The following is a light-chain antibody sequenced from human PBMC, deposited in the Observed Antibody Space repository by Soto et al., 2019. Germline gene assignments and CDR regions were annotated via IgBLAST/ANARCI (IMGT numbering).Light chain of an antibody. Sequence: EIVMTQSPATLSVSPGERATLSCRASQSVSSNLAWYHQKPGQAPRLLIYGASTRATGIPARFSGSGSGTEFNLTISSLQSEDVAVYYCQQYNNWPQTFGQGTKV. CDR3: QQYNNWPQT. CDR1: QSVSSN. CDR2: GAS. V-gene: IGKV3-15*01. J-gene: IGKJ1*01.